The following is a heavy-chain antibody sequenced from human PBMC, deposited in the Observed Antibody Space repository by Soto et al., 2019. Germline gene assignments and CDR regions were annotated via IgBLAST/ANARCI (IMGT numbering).Heavy chain of an antibody. J-gene: IGHJ4*02. D-gene: IGHD3-22*01. CDR2: IYHTGTT. Sequence: SETLSLTCTVSGGSINSGDYSWTWIRQPPGKGLEWIGYIYHTGTTYYNMSLKSRVTISVDTSKNQFSLKLSSVTAADTAVYYCARGSVTDYYDSSGFLPHDYWGQGTLVTVSS. CDR3: ARGSVTDYYDSSGFLPHDY. V-gene: IGHV4-30-2*01. CDR1: GGSINSGDYS.